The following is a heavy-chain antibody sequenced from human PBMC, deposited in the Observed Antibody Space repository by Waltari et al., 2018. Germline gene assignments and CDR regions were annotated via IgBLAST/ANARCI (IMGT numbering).Heavy chain of an antibody. CDR2: SSHILGTG. CDR3: ARDSITIFGVVGKYYYYGMDV. CDR1: GGTFSSYA. D-gene: IGHD3-3*01. V-gene: IGHV1-69*08. Sequence: VQLVQSGAEVKKPGSSVKVPCKADGGTFSSYAISWVRQAPGQGLAWMGRSSHILGTGNYAQKGLGRVTSAADKSTSTAYMEMSSLSSEDTGVYYCARDSITIFGVVGKYYYYGMDVWGQGTTVTVSS. J-gene: IGHJ6*02.